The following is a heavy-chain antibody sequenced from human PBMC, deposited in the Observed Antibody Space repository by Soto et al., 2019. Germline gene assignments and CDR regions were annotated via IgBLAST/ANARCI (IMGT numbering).Heavy chain of an antibody. J-gene: IGHJ4*02. D-gene: IGHD4-17*01. Sequence: SETLSLTCAVYGGSFSGYYWSWIRQPPGKGLEWIGEINHSGSTNYNPSLKSRVTISVDTSKNQFSLKLSSVTAADTAVYYCARHRLVTTSYFDYWGQGTLVTVSS. CDR1: GGSFSGYY. CDR3: ARHRLVTTSYFDY. CDR2: INHSGST. V-gene: IGHV4-34*01.